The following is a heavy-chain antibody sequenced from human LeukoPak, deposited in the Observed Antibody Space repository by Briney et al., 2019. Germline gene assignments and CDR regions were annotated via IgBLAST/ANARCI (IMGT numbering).Heavy chain of an antibody. CDR2: INLNSGVI. Sequence: ASVKVSCKASGYTFTGYYMHWVRQAPGPGLEWMGRINLNSGVIEYAQQFQGRVTMTRGKSISTAYMELSRLTSDDTAVYYCARDLSSTANWELDYWGQGTLVTVSS. D-gene: IGHD1-7*01. V-gene: IGHV1-2*06. CDR1: GYTFTGYY. CDR3: ARDLSSTANWELDY. J-gene: IGHJ4*02.